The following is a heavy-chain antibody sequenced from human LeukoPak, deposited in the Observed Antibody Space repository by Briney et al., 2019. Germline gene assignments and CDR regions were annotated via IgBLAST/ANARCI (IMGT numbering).Heavy chain of an antibody. Sequence: GGSLRLSCEASGFTFSSHWMHWVRQVPGKGLVWVSRINSDGSSTSYADSVKGRFTISRDNAKNTLYLQMNSLRAEDTAVYYCARVGSSWYGWFDPWGQGTLVTVSS. V-gene: IGHV3-74*01. J-gene: IGHJ5*02. CDR2: INSDGSST. D-gene: IGHD6-13*01. CDR3: ARVGSSWYGWFDP. CDR1: GFTFSSHW.